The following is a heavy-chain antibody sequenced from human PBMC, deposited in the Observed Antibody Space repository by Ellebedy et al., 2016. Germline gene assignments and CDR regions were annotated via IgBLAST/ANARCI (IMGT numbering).Heavy chain of an antibody. D-gene: IGHD3-16*02. J-gene: IGHJ4*02. CDR3: ATLLSHLDY. CDR2: INAGNGNT. Sequence: ASVKVSCKASGYTFTSYGISWVRQAPGQGLEWMGWINAGNGNTKYSQKFQGRVTINRDTSANTAYMELSSLRSEDTAVYYCATLLSHLDYWGQGTLVTVSS. V-gene: IGHV1-18*01. CDR1: GYTFTSYG.